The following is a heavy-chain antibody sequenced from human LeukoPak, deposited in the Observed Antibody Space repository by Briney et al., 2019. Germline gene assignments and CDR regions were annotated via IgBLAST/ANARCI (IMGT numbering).Heavy chain of an antibody. CDR2: IDQSRST. D-gene: IGHD1-1*01. J-gene: IGHJ5*02. CDR3: AASSQLGSYNWFDP. CDR1: GASFSDHY. V-gene: IGHV4-34*01. Sequence: SETLSLTCAVYGASFSDHYWTWIRQPPGKGLEWIGEIDQSRSTRCNPSLKGRVTISLDTSKNQFSLDLTSVTAADTAVYYCAASSQLGSYNWFDPWGQGTPVTVSS.